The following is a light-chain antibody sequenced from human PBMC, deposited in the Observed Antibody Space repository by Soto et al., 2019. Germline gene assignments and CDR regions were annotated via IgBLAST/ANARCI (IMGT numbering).Light chain of an antibody. V-gene: IGKV3-11*01. CDR2: DAS. J-gene: IGKJ1*01. Sequence: EIVLTQSPATLSLSPGERATLYCRASQSVGRYLVWYQQKPGQAPRLLIYDASTRATGIPARFSGSGSGTDFTLTISSLEPEDFAIYFCHQRSNWPWTFGQGNKVEFK. CDR3: HQRSNWPWT. CDR1: QSVGRY.